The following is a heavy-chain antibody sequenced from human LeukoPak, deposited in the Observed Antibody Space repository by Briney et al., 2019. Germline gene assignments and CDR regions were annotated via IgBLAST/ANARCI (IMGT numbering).Heavy chain of an antibody. CDR1: GYTFTSYY. CDR3: ARAESIAVAGTKYSAFDI. J-gene: IGHJ3*02. Sequence: GASVTVSCKASGYTFTSYYMHWVRQAPGQGVEGMGIINPSGGSTSYAQKFQGRVTMTRDTSTSTVYMELSSLRSEDTAVYYCARAESIAVAGTKYSAFDIWGQGTMVTVSS. V-gene: IGHV1-46*01. CDR2: INPSGGST. D-gene: IGHD6-19*01.